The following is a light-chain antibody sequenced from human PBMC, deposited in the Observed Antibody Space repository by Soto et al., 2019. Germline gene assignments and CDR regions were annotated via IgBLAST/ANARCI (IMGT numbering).Light chain of an antibody. J-gene: IGKJ2*01. CDR2: GAS. V-gene: IGKV3-20*01. CDR1: QSVSSTY. Sequence: EIVLTQSPGTLSLSSGERVTLSCRASQSVSSTYLAWYQQKPGQAPRLLIYGASSRATGIPDRFSGVGSGTDFTLTISRLEPEEFAVYYCQQFGGSPYTFGQGTKLEIK. CDR3: QQFGGSPYT.